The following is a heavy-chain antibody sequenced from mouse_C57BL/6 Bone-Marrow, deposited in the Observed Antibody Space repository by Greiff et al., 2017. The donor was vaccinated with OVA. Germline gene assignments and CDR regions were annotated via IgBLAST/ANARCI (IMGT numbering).Heavy chain of an antibody. J-gene: IGHJ1*03. Sequence: VQLQQSGAELVRPGASVKLSCTASGFNIKDDYMHWVKQRPEQGLEWIGWIDPENGDTEYASKFQGKATITADPSSNTAYLQLSSLTSEDTAVYYCTFIFYYYGSSYGGDWYFDVWGTGTTVTVSS. CDR3: TFIFYYYGSSYGGDWYFDV. D-gene: IGHD1-1*01. V-gene: IGHV14-4*01. CDR1: GFNIKDDY. CDR2: IDPENGDT.